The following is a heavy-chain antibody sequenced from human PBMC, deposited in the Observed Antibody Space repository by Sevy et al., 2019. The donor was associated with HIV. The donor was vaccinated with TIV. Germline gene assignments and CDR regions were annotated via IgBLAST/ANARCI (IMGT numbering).Heavy chain of an antibody. Sequence: ASVKFSCKASGYTFTTYRITWVRQAPGQGLEWMGWISPHNGDTNYAQKDRGRVTMTTDTSTSTAYMELRSLRSDDTAVYYCARAFCSGGRCYSLAYWGQGTLVTVSS. D-gene: IGHD2-15*01. V-gene: IGHV1-18*04. CDR3: ARAFCSGGRCYSLAY. CDR2: ISPHNGDT. CDR1: GYTFTTYR. J-gene: IGHJ4*02.